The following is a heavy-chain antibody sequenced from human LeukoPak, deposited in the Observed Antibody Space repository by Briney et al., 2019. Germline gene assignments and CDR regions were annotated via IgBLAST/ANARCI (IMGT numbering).Heavy chain of an antibody. Sequence: GGSLRLSCAASGLTFSSHVMSWVRQAPGEGLEWVSTISGSGGSTYYADSVKGRFTISRDNSKNTLYLQMNSLRAEDTAVYYCARENWNDVDFDYWGQGTLVTVSS. V-gene: IGHV3-23*01. CDR3: ARENWNDVDFDY. CDR2: ISGSGGST. J-gene: IGHJ4*02. D-gene: IGHD1-1*01. CDR1: GLTFSSHV.